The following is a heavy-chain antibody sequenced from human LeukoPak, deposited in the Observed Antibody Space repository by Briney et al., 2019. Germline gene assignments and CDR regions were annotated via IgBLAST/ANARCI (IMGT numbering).Heavy chain of an antibody. CDR2: IYHSGST. CDR3: ARGNTMIVSDAFDI. V-gene: IGHV4-38-2*02. Sequence: SETLSLTCTVSGYSISSGYYWGWIRQPPGKGLEWIGSIYHSGSTYYNPSLKSRVTISVDTSKNQFSLKLSSVTAADTAVYYCARGNTMIVSDAFDIWGQGTLVTVSS. J-gene: IGHJ3*02. D-gene: IGHD3-22*01. CDR1: GYSISSGYY.